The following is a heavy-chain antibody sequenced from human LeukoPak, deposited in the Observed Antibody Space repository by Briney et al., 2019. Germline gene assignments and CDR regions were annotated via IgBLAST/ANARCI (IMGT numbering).Heavy chain of an antibody. CDR2: IWYDGSNK. D-gene: IGHD3-22*01. J-gene: IGHJ4*02. Sequence: GGSLRLSCAASGFTFSSYGMHWVRQAPGKGLEWVAVIWYDGSNKYYADSVKGRFTISRDNSENTLYLQMNSLRAEDTAVYYCARGGAYYDSSGYPLDYWGQGTLVTVSS. V-gene: IGHV3-33*01. CDR3: ARGGAYYDSSGYPLDY. CDR1: GFTFSSYG.